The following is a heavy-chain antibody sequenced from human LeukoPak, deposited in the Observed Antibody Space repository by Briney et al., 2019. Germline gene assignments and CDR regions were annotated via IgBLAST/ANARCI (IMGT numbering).Heavy chain of an antibody. CDR2: IYTSGST. J-gene: IGHJ4*02. D-gene: IGHD3-22*01. CDR1: GGSISNYY. CDR3: ARESGYYYDTSGYTFDY. Sequence: SETLSLTCTVSGGSISNYYWSWIRQSAGKGLEGIGRIYTSGSTNYNPSFKSRVSMSVDTSKNQFSLRLRSVTAADTAVYYCARESGYYYDTSGYTFDYWGQGILVTVSS. V-gene: IGHV4-4*07.